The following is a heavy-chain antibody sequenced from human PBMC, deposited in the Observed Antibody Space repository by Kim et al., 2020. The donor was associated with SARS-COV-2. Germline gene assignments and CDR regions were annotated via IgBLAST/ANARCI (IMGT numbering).Heavy chain of an antibody. D-gene: IGHD3-22*01. CDR2: LYYSGRT. Sequence: SETLSLTCTVSGGSISSSSDYWGWIRQPPGKGLEGIGSLYYSGRTYFNPSLKSRVTISVDTSKTQLSLKLSSVTAADTAVYYCARPPNDYYDSRGLYYFDYWGQGTLVTVSS. V-gene: IGHV4-39*01. J-gene: IGHJ4*02. CDR3: ARPPNDYYDSRGLYYFDY. CDR1: GGSISSSSDY.